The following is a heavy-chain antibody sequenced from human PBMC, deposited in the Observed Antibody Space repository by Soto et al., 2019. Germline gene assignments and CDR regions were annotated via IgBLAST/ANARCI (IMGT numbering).Heavy chain of an antibody. Sequence: QPGGSLRLSCAASGLTFSSYSISWVRQAPGKGLEWVSAISGSGVSTYYADSVKGRFTISRDNSKNTLYLQMNSLRAEDTAVYYCAKGTDIVDTSFDYWGQGTLVTVSS. CDR2: ISGSGVST. V-gene: IGHV3-23*01. D-gene: IGHD5-12*01. J-gene: IGHJ4*02. CDR3: AKGTDIVDTSFDY. CDR1: GLTFSSYS.